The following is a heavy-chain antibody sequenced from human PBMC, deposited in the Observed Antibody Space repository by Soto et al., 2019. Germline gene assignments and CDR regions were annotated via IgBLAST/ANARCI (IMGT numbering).Heavy chain of an antibody. V-gene: IGHV1-69*13. CDR2: IIPMFGTA. Sequence: SVKVSCKASGGTFSRNTISWVRQGPGQGLEWMGGIIPMFGTANYAQKFQGRVTITADESTSTAYMELSRLRAEDTAVYYCARQFHYDSSGYYYAYWGQGTLVTVSS. CDR3: ARQFHYDSSGYYYAY. CDR1: GGTFSRNT. J-gene: IGHJ4*02. D-gene: IGHD3-22*01.